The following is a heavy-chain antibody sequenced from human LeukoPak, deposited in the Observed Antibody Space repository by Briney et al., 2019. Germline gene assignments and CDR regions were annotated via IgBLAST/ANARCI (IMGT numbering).Heavy chain of an antibody. D-gene: IGHD3-22*01. Sequence: SETLSLTCTVSGGSISSGDYYWSWIRQPPGKGLEWIGYIYYSGSIYCNSSLRSRVTISLDTSKNQFSLKLSSVTAADTAVYYCASRTYYYDSSGPFNWFDPWGQGTLVTVSS. CDR2: IYYSGSI. CDR3: ASRTYYYDSSGPFNWFDP. V-gene: IGHV4-30-4*08. CDR1: GGSISSGDYY. J-gene: IGHJ5*02.